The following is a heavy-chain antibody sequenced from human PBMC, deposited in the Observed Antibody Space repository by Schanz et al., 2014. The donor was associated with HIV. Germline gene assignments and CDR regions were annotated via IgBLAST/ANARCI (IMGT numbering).Heavy chain of an antibody. J-gene: IGHJ4*02. CDR3: LKSGDF. D-gene: IGHD5-12*01. Sequence: VQLVESGGGVVQPGRSLRLSCAASGFTFRSYGMHWVRQAPGKGLEWVANINQDASTIRYVDSVKGRFTISRDNAKNSLHLQMNSLRGDDTALYYCLKSGDFWGQGTLVTVSS. V-gene: IGHV3-7*01. CDR1: GFTFRSYG. CDR2: INQDASTI.